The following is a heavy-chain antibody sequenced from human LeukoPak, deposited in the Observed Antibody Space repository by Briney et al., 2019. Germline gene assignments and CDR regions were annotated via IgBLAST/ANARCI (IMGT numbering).Heavy chain of an antibody. CDR1: GYSFTSYW. Sequence: GESLKISFKGSGYSFTSYWIGWGRQMPGKGVEGMGIIYPGDSDTRYSPSFQGQVTISADKSISTAYLQWSSLKASDTAMYYCARWYSSSPVIDYWGQGTLVTVSS. D-gene: IGHD6-6*01. CDR3: ARWYSSSPVIDY. CDR2: IYPGDSDT. J-gene: IGHJ4*02. V-gene: IGHV5-51*01.